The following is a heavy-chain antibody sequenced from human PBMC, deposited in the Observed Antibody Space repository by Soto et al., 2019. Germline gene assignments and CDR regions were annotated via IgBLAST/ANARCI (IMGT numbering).Heavy chain of an antibody. CDR2: INHSGST. CDR1: GGSFSGYY. J-gene: IGHJ4*02. CDR3: AGLYDYIFVSYRYRPPWHVY. D-gene: IGHD3-16*02. Sequence: PSETLSLTCAVYGGSFSGYYWSWIRQPPGKGLEWIGEINHSGSTNYNPSLKSRVTISVDTSKNQFSLKLSSVTAADTAVYYCAGLYDYIFVSYRYRPPWHVYWGPGTLVTVFS. V-gene: IGHV4-34*01.